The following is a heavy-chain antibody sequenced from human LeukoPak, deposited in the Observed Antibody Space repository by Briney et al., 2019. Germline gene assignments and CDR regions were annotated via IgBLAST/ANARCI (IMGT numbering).Heavy chain of an antibody. D-gene: IGHD3-16*01. CDR2: IYTSGST. J-gene: IGHJ4*02. V-gene: IGHV4-61*02. Sequence: PSQTLSLTCTVSGGSISSGSYYWSWIRQPAGKGLEWIGRIYTSGSTNYNPSLKSRVTISVDTSKNQFSLKLSSVTAADTAVYYCARVGVHFDYWGQGTLVTVSS. CDR3: ARVGVHFDY. CDR1: GGSISSGSYY.